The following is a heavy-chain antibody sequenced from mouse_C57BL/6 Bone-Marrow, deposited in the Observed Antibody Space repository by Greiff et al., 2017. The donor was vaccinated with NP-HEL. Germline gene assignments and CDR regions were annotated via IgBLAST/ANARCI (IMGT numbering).Heavy chain of an antibody. CDR3: TTGPPGAMDY. CDR2: IDPENGDT. V-gene: IGHV14-4*01. CDR1: GFNIKDDY. Sequence: VQLQQSGAELVRPGASVKLSCTASGFNIKDDYMHWVKQRPEQGLEWIGWIDPENGDTEYASKFPGKATLTADTSSNTAYLQLSSLTSEDTAVYYCTTGPPGAMDYWGQGTSVTVSS. J-gene: IGHJ4*01.